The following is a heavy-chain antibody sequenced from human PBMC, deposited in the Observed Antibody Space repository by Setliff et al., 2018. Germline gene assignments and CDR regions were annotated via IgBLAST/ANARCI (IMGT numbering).Heavy chain of an antibody. J-gene: IGHJ5*02. CDR2: VYTTGST. CDR3: ASEDASGSARRFDP. V-gene: IGHV4-4*07. D-gene: IGHD3-10*01. Sequence: PSETLSLTCTVSGGSMGSYYWTWIRQSAGKGLEWIGRVYTTGSTAFNPSLNSRVTMSLDKSKNQFSLKLYSVTAADPAVYFCASEDASGSARRFDPWGQGTLVTVS. CDR1: GGSMGSYY.